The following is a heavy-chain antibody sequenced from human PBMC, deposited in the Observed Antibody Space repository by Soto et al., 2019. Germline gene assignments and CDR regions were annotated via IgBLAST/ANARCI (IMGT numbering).Heavy chain of an antibody. CDR2: ISYDGSNK. Sequence: ESVGGVVQPGRSLRLSCAASGFTFSSYAMHWVRQAPGKGLEWVAVISYDGSNKYYADSVKGRFTISRDNSKNTLYLQMNSLRAEDTAVYYCAGPSAYFDYWGQGTLVTVSS. J-gene: IGHJ4*02. CDR3: AGPSAYFDY. CDR1: GFTFSSYA. V-gene: IGHV3-30-3*01.